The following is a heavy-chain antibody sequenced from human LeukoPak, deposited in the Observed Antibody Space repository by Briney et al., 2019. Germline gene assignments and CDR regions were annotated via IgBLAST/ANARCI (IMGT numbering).Heavy chain of an antibody. CDR2: ISYDGSNK. CDR3: AREMGYYDILTGYYINWFDP. Sequence: GGSLRLSCAASGFTFSSYAMHWVRQAPGKGLEWVAVISYDGSNKYYADSVKGRFTISRDNSKNTLYLQMNSLRAEDTAVYYCAREMGYYDILTGYYINWFDPWGQGTLVTVSS. V-gene: IGHV3-30*04. J-gene: IGHJ5*02. CDR1: GFTFSSYA. D-gene: IGHD3-9*01.